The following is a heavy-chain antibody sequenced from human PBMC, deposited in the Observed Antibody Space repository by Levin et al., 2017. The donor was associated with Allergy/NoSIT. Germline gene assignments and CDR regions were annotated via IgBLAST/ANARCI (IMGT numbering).Heavy chain of an antibody. V-gene: IGHV3-30-3*01. Sequence: LSLTCAASGFTFSSSAMHWVRQAPGKGLEWVAVISYDGSNKYYADSVKGRFTISRDNSKNTLYLQMNSLRAEDTAVYYCARGGSRDAFDIWGQGTMVTVSS. CDR2: ISYDGSNK. CDR3: ARGGSRDAFDI. CDR1: GFTFSSSA. J-gene: IGHJ3*02. D-gene: IGHD6-13*01.